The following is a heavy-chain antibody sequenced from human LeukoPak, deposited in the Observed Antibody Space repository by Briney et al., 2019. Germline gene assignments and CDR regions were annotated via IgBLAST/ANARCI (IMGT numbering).Heavy chain of an antibody. CDR2: IIPIFGTA. Sequence: ASVKVSRKASGGTFSSYAISWVRQAPGQGLEWMGGIIPIFGTANYAQKFQGRVTITTDESTSTAYMELSCLRSEDTAVYYCARVCRDGYLMDYWGQGTLVTVSS. CDR1: GGTFSSYA. CDR3: ARVCRDGYLMDY. J-gene: IGHJ4*02. V-gene: IGHV1-69*05. D-gene: IGHD5-24*01.